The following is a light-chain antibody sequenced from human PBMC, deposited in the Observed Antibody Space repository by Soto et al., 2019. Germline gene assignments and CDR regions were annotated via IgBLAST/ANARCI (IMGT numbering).Light chain of an antibody. J-gene: IGKJ1*01. CDR2: AAS. CDR3: QNYNSAPWT. V-gene: IGKV1-27*01. Sequence: DIQMTQPPSSLSTSVGDRVTITCRASQGISNHLAWYQQKPGKVPKLLIYAASTLQSGVPSRFSGSGSGTDISLTISCLQPGEVATDYSQNYNSAPWTVGQGTKVESK. CDR1: QGISNH.